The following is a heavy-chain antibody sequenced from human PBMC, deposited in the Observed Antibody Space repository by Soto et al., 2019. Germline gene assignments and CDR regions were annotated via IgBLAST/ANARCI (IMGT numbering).Heavy chain of an antibody. CDR3: ARSAGYYDSSGYYYIGRRFGSYFDY. CDR2: INPNSGGT. D-gene: IGHD3-22*01. CDR1: GYTFTCYY. V-gene: IGHV1-2*04. J-gene: IGHJ4*02. Sequence: GASVKVSCKASGYTFTCYYMHWVRQAPGQGLEWMGWINPNSGGTNYAQKFQGWVTMTRDTSISTAYMELSRLRSDDTAVYYCARSAGYYDSSGYYYIGRRFGSYFDYWGQGTLVTVSS.